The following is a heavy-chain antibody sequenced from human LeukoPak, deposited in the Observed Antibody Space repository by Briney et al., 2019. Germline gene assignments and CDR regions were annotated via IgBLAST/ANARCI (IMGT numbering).Heavy chain of an antibody. D-gene: IGHD2-2*01. CDR3: ARAQLSLVVDFGMDV. J-gene: IGHJ6*02. V-gene: IGHV4-59*01. CDR2: IGCSGST. CDR1: VGSLSTYY. Sequence: SETLSLTCTDPVGSLSTYYSTWIRHPPGKGLEWIGNIGCSGSTNYNPFLKSRVTFSVDTSKSQLSLKLSSVTAADSAVYYCARAQLSLVVDFGMDVWGQGTTVTVSS.